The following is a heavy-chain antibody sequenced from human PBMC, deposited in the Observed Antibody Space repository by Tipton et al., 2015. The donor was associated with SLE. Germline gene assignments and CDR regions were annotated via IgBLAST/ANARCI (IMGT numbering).Heavy chain of an antibody. CDR2: IYYSGTT. J-gene: IGHJ4*02. CDR3: AKDPTSSGRGWYFDF. D-gene: IGHD6-19*01. V-gene: IGHV4-39*07. Sequence: TLSLTCTVSGGSVASTYYWGWIRQPPGKGLEWIGTIYYSGTTYYNSSLRSRVTISADTSKNQFSLDLTSVTAADTAFYYCAKDPTSSGRGWYFDFWGQGTLVTVSS. CDR1: GGSVASTYY.